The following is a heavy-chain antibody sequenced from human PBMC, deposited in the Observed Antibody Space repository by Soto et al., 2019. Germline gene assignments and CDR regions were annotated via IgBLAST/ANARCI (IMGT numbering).Heavy chain of an antibody. Sequence: QVQLVESGGGVVQPGRSLRLSCAASGFSLSVYGIHWLRQAPGKGLEWVAVMSYDGKNEYYADSVKGRFTVSRDTCKSTVYLRMNSLKTEDTALYYCARDRRTYRRRWNNGYFDYCGRGTLVTVSS. V-gene: IGHV3-30*03. D-gene: IGHD1-1*01. J-gene: IGHJ4*02. CDR1: GFSLSVYG. CDR3: ARDRRTYRRRWNNGYFDY. CDR2: MSYDGKNE.